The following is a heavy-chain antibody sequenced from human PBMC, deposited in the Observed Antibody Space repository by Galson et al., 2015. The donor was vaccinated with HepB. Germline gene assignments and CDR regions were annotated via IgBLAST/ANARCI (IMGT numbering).Heavy chain of an antibody. Sequence: SLRLSCAASGFTFSSYEMNWVRQAPGKGLEWVSYISSSGSTIYYADSVKGRFTISRDNAKNSLYLQMNSLRAEDTAVYYCARGGIAVAGSCYFDYWGQGTLVTVSS. CDR1: GFTFSSYE. V-gene: IGHV3-48*03. CDR2: ISSSGSTI. D-gene: IGHD6-19*01. CDR3: ARGGIAVAGSCYFDY. J-gene: IGHJ4*02.